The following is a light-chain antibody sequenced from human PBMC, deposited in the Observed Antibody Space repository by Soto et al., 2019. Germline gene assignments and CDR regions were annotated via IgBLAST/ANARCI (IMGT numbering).Light chain of an antibody. Sequence: VLTQPPSVSGAPGQRVIISCTGSTTNIGAGYDVHWYQHLPGTGPKLLIYGNNNRPSVVPDRFSGSKSGTSASLAITGLQAADEADYYCQSYDSSLSVVFGGGTKLTVL. J-gene: IGLJ2*01. CDR1: TTNIGAGYD. CDR2: GNN. V-gene: IGLV1-40*01. CDR3: QSYDSSLSVV.